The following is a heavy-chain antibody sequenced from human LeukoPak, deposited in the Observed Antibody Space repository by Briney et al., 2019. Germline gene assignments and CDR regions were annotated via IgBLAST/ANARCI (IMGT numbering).Heavy chain of an antibody. CDR2: INLGGST. CDR1: GGSFNGYS. J-gene: IGHJ4*02. D-gene: IGHD6-6*01. Sequence: SETLSLTCAVYGGSFNGYSWSWIRQSPGKGLEWIGEINLGGSTNYNPSLKSRVTMTIDTSKKEVSLNLTSVTAADTSIYFCASSSKVVRPDSWDYWGQGTLVTVSS. V-gene: IGHV4-34*01. CDR3: ASSSKVVRPDSWDY.